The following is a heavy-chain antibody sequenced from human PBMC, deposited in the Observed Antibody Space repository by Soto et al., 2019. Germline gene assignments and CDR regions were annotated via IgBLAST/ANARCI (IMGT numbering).Heavy chain of an antibody. D-gene: IGHD3-10*01. CDR2: FIPIFVSA. CDR1: GGTVSSYA. J-gene: IGHJ4*02. Sequence: QVHLVQSGAEVKKAGSSVKVSCKASGGTVSSYAITRVRQAPGKGLEWMGVFIPIFVSAHYAQKFQGRVTITADESTSTGYMELSGLRSEDTAIYYCARDLSSDSTGFRGYDLWGQGTLVTVSS. V-gene: IGHV1-69*01. CDR3: ARDLSSDSTGFRGYDL.